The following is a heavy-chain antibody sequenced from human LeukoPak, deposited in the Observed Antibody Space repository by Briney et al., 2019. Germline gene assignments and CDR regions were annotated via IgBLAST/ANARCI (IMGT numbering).Heavy chain of an antibody. V-gene: IGHV4/OR15-8*01. CDR1: GGSIYSTNW. Sequence: SETLSLTCDVSGGSIYSTNWWNWVRQPPGKGLEWIGEIHHDGRINYNPSLKSRVTLSVDKSKNQFSLRLNSVTAADTAMYYCARSHDHLWGNYPDYWGQGTLVTVSS. CDR2: IHHDGRI. CDR3: ARSHDHLWGNYPDY. J-gene: IGHJ4*02. D-gene: IGHD3-16*02.